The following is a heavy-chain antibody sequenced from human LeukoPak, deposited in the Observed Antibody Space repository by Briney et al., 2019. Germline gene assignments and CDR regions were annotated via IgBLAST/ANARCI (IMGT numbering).Heavy chain of an antibody. CDR3: ARVSGYYLDY. J-gene: IGHJ4*02. Sequence: GGSLRLSCAAYGFTFSIYEMNWVRQAPGKGLEWVSVIYSGGSTYYADSVKGRFTISRDNSKNTLYLQMNSLRAEDTAVYYCARVSGYYLDYWGQGTLVTVSS. CDR2: IYSGGST. V-gene: IGHV3-66*01. D-gene: IGHD3-22*01. CDR1: GFTFSIYE.